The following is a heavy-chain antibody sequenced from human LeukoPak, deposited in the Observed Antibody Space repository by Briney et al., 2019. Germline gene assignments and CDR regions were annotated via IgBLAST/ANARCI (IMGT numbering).Heavy chain of an antibody. Sequence: GGSLRLSCAASGSTFNDYYMSWIRQAPGKGLEWISYIGSSGGSINYADSVKGRFTISRDNAKNSLSLQMNSLRAEDTAVYYCVGGRTSGSSWPFDYWGQGTLVTVSS. J-gene: IGHJ4*02. CDR1: GSTFNDYY. D-gene: IGHD6-13*01. CDR3: VGGRTSGSSWPFDY. V-gene: IGHV3-11*04. CDR2: IGSSGGSI.